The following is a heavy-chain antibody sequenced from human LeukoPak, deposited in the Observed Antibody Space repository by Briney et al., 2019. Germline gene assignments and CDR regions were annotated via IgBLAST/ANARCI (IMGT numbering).Heavy chain of an antibody. CDR3: ARHPTLTCGGNFDY. V-gene: IGHV4-39*01. Sequence: SETLSLTCSFSGGSISRSSYYSGWIRQPPGKGLERIGSLYNTQTTYYNPSPESRVTISVDTSKNQLCLKLSSVPAAGTAVYFCARHPTLTCGGNFDYWGQGTLVTVSS. CDR2: LYNTQTT. D-gene: IGHD4/OR15-4a*01. CDR1: GGSISRSSYY. J-gene: IGHJ4*02.